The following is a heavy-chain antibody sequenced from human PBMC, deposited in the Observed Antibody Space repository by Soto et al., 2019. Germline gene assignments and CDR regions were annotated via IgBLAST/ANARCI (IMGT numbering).Heavy chain of an antibody. CDR2: ITGSSSYI. CDR1: GFTFSTYT. V-gene: IGHV3-21*01. Sequence: EVQLVESGGGPVKPGGSLRLSCATSGFTFSTYTMNWIRQTPGKGLEWVASITGSSSYIYYADSVKGRFTISRDNAKNSLYLQMNSPRAEDTAVYHCARVGGPPRGGRGSSWSSYGEDVWGKGTKGTVSP. CDR3: ARVGGPPRGGRGSSWSSYGEDV. D-gene: IGHD2-2*01. J-gene: IGHJ6*04.